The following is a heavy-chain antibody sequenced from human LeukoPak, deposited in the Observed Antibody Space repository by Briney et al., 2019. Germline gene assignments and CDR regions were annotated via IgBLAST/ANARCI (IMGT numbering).Heavy chain of an antibody. CDR2: ISWNSGSI. V-gene: IGHV3-9*01. CDR3: AKAYRAWGELYYYYGMDV. Sequence: GGSLRLSCAASGFTFDDYAMHWVRQAPGKGLEWVSGISWNSGSIGYADSVKGRFTISRDNAKNSLYLQMNSLRAEDTALYYCAKAYRAWGELYYYYGMDVWGQGTTVTVSS. CDR1: GFTFDDYA. J-gene: IGHJ6*02. D-gene: IGHD1-7*01.